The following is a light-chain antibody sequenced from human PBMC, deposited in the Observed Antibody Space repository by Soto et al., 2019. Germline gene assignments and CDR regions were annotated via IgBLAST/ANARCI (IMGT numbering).Light chain of an antibody. CDR1: QSMSDW. V-gene: IGKV1-5*03. CDR3: QQYNTFSPE. CDR2: KAS. Sequence: DIQLTQSPSTLSASVGDRVTITCRASQSMSDWLAWYQQKPGKAPKLLIYKASSLESGVPSRFSGSGSGTEFTLNISSLQPDDFATYYCQQYNTFSPEFGQGTKVEIK. J-gene: IGKJ1*01.